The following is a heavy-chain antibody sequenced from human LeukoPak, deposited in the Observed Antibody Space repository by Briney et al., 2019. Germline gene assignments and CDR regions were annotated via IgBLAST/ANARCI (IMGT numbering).Heavy chain of an antibody. Sequence: SETLSLTCTVSGGSISSYYWSWIRQPPGKGLEWIGYIYYSGSTNYNPSLKSRVTISVDTSKNQFSLKLSSVTAADTAVYYCARDRGVTDTEFDYWGRGTLVTVSS. J-gene: IGHJ4*02. CDR3: ARDRGVTDTEFDY. V-gene: IGHV4-59*01. CDR1: GGSISSYY. CDR2: IYYSGST. D-gene: IGHD2-21*02.